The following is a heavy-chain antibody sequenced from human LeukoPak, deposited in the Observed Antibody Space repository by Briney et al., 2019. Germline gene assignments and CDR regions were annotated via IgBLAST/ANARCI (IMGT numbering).Heavy chain of an antibody. CDR1: GFTFDDYG. Sequence: RTGGSLRLSCAASGFTFDDYGMSWVRQAPGKGLEWVSLISWDGGSTYYADSVKGRFTISRDNSKNSLYLQMNSLRAEDTALYYCAKQASGVSHYYMDVWGKGTTVTVSS. CDR2: ISWDGGST. D-gene: IGHD2-8*01. CDR3: AKQASGVSHYYMDV. V-gene: IGHV3-43D*03. J-gene: IGHJ6*03.